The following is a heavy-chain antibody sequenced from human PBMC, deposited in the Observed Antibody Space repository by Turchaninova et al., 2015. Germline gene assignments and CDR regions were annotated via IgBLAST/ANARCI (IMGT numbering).Heavy chain of an antibody. CDR2: INSDGSGT. CDR3: ARLYYDGSGSQGPFVYFDY. V-gene: IGHV3-74*01. J-gene: IGHJ4*02. Sequence: EVQLVESGGGLVQPGGSLRLSCAASGFTFNAYWMHWVRQAPGKGMVWVSRINSDGSGTSYAQIVKVRCPISKDKAKNTLYLQRNSLRAEDTAVYYCARLYYDGSGSQGPFVYFDYWGQGTLVTVSS. CDR1: GFTFNAYW. D-gene: IGHD3-10*01.